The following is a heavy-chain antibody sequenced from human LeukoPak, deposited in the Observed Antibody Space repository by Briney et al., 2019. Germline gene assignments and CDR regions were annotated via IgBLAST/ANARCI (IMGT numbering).Heavy chain of an antibody. CDR1: GFTFSSYG. J-gene: IGHJ2*01. D-gene: IGHD2-21*02. CDR3: ASGLAVTATTYWYFDL. Sequence: QPAGSLRLSCAASGFTFSSYGMSWVRQAPGKGLEWVSTISGSGGETNYADSVKGRFTISRDNSKHTLYLQMSSLRAEDTAVYYCASGLAVTATTYWYFDLWGRGTLVTVSS. V-gene: IGHV3-23*01. CDR2: ISGSGGET.